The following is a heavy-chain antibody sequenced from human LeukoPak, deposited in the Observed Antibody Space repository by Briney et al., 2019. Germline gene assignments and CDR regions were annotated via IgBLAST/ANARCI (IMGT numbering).Heavy chain of an antibody. CDR2: INPNSGGT. V-gene: IGHV1-2*02. D-gene: IGHD3-10*01. CDR1: GYTFTGYY. Sequence: ASVKVSCKASGYTFTGYYMHWVRQAPGQGLEWMGWINPNSGGTNYAQKFQGRVTMTRDTSISTAYMELSRLGSDDTAVYYCARPYNYGSGSYAAFDIWGQGTMVTVSS. J-gene: IGHJ3*02. CDR3: ARPYNYGSGSYAAFDI.